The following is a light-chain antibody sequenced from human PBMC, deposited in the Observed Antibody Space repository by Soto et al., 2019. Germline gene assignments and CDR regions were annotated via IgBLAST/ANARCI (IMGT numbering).Light chain of an antibody. V-gene: IGLV1-44*01. J-gene: IGLJ1*01. Sequence: QSVLTQPPSASGTPGQRVTISCSGSGSNIGTTTVNWYQHLPGTAPKLLIYSNNQRPSGVPDRFSGSKSGTSASLAISGLKSDDEAHYYCSSYTADMTYVFGTGTKLPVL. CDR2: SNN. CDR1: GSNIGTTT. CDR3: SSYTADMTYV.